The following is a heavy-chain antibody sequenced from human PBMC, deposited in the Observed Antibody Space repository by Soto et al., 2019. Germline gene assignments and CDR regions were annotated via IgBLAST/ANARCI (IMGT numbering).Heavy chain of an antibody. CDR3: ARDLVSSWYPEYFQH. CDR1: GFTFSSYS. J-gene: IGHJ1*01. D-gene: IGHD6-13*01. V-gene: IGHV3-48*01. Sequence: EVQLVESGGGLVQPGGSLRLSCAASGFTFSSYSMNWVRQAPGKGLEWVSYISSSSSTIYYADSVKGRFTISRDNAKKSLDLQMNSLRAEDPAVYYCARDLVSSWYPEYFQHWGQGTLVTVSS. CDR2: ISSSSSTI.